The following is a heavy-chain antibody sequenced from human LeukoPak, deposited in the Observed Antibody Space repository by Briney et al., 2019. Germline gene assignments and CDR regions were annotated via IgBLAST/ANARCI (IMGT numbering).Heavy chain of an antibody. CDR2: IYYSGST. Sequence: SETLSLTCTVSGGSISSYYWSWIRQPPGKGLEWIGYIYYSGSTNYNPSLKSRVTISVDMSKKQFSLKLSSVTAADTAVYYCARDLNCSGGSCYSGYWGQGTLVTVSS. D-gene: IGHD2-15*01. CDR3: ARDLNCSGGSCYSGY. CDR1: GGSISSYY. V-gene: IGHV4-59*12. J-gene: IGHJ4*02.